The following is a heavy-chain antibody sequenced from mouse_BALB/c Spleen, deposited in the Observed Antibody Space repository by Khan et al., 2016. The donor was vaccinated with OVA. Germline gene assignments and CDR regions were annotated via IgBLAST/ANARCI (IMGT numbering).Heavy chain of an antibody. J-gene: IGHJ2*01. CDR1: GYSFTGYT. D-gene: IGHD2-12*01. V-gene: IGHV1-18*01. CDR2: INPYNGVT. CDR3: ARDYRYYFDC. Sequence: EVQLQQSGPELVKPGASMRISCKASGYSFTGYTMNWVKQSHEKNLEWIGLINPYNGVTRYNQKFKDKATLIVDKSSSTAYMELFSLTSEDSAVYYCARDYRYYFDCWGQGTTLAVSS.